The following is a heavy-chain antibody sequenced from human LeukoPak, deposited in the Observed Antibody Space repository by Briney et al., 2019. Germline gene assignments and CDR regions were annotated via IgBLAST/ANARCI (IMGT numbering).Heavy chain of an antibody. Sequence: SGGSLRLSCAASGLYFDSHAMHWVRQAPGKGLEWVAYISYTGGNEYYADPVKGRFTISRDNSKNTLYLQMNSLRTEDTAVYFCAREGGDFGAFDVWGQGTMVTVSS. D-gene: IGHD3-10*01. CDR3: AREGGDFGAFDV. CDR1: GLYFDSHA. V-gene: IGHV3-30*04. J-gene: IGHJ3*01. CDR2: ISYTGGNE.